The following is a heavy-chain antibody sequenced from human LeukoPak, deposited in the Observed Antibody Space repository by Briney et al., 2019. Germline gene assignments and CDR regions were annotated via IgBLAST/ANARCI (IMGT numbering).Heavy chain of an antibody. CDR2: IYYSGST. CDR3: ARATTTFFDY. V-gene: IGHV4-39*07. Sequence: SETLSLTCTVPGGSISSSSYYWGWIRQPPGKGLEWIGSIYYSGSTYYNPSLKSRVTISVDTSKNQFSLKLSSVTAADTAVYYCARATTTFFDYWGQGTLVTVSS. J-gene: IGHJ4*02. CDR1: GGSISSSSYY. D-gene: IGHD1-26*01.